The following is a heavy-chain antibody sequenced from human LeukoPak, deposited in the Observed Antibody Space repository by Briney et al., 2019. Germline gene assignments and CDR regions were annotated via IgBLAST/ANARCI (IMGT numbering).Heavy chain of an antibody. CDR1: GLTFSRYW. CDR2: INQDGSEK. V-gene: IGHV3-7*01. CDR3: ASDYDSGY. D-gene: IGHD5-12*01. J-gene: IGHJ4*02. Sequence: GGSLRLSCVASGLTFSRYWMNWVRQAPGKGLEWVANINQDGSEKNYVDSVKGRFTISRDNAKNSLYLQMNSLRAEDTAVYYCASDYDSGYWGQGTLVTVSS.